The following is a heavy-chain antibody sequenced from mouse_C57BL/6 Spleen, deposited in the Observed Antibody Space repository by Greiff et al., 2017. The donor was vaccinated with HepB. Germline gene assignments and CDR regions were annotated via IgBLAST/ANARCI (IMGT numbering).Heavy chain of an antibody. D-gene: IGHD1-1*01. V-gene: IGHV1-80*01. CDR2: IYPGDGDT. Sequence: VQRVESGAELVKPGASVKISCKASGYAFSSYWMNWVKQRPGKGLEWIGQIYPGDGDTNYNGKFKGKATLTADKSSSTAYMQLSSLTSEDSAVYFCARGGYYGSSSYFDYWGQGTTLTVSS. CDR3: ARGGYYGSSSYFDY. J-gene: IGHJ2*01. CDR1: GYAFSSYW.